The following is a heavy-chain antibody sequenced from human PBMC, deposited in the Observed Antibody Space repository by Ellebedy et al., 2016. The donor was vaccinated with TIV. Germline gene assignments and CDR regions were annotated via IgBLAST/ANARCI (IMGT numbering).Heavy chain of an antibody. CDR1: GYTFTGYY. CDR3: ARWSSGDSGTLKGAGFDP. J-gene: IGHJ5*02. CDR2: INPNSGGT. V-gene: IGHV1-2*04. D-gene: IGHD2-2*01. Sequence: AASVKVSCKASGYTFTGYYMHWVRQAPGQGLEWMGWINPNSGGTNYAQKFQGWVTMTRDTSISTAYMELSRLRSEDTALYYCARWSSGDSGTLKGAGFDPWGQGTLVTVTS.